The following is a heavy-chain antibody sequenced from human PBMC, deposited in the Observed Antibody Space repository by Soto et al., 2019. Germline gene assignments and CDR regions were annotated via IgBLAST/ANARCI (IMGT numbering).Heavy chain of an antibody. CDR3: VILYYYDSSGYYLSDF. CDR1: AYTFTSYY. D-gene: IGHD3-22*01. CDR2: INPSGGST. V-gene: IGHV1-46*03. Sequence: ERVSCKASAYTFTSYYMHWVRQAPGQGLEWMGIINPSGGSTSYAQKFQGRVTMTRDTSTSTVYMELSSLRSEDTAVYYCVILYYYDSSGYYLSDFWGQGTLVIVSS. J-gene: IGHJ4*02.